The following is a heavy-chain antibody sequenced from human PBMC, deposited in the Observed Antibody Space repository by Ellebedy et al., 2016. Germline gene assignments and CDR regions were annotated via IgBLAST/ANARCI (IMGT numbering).Heavy chain of an antibody. D-gene: IGHD2-15*01. V-gene: IGHV1-69*06. Sequence: ASVKVSCKASGGTFSSYAISWVRQAPGQGLEWMGGIIPIFGTANYAQKFQGRVTITADKSTSTAYMELSSLRSEDTAVYYCASQGLLQGYYYYGMNVWGQGTTVTVSS. J-gene: IGHJ6*02. CDR1: GGTFSSYA. CDR3: ASQGLLQGYYYYGMNV. CDR2: IIPIFGTA.